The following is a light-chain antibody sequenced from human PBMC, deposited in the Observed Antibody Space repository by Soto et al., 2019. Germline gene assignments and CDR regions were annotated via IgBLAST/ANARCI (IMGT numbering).Light chain of an antibody. Sequence: DIVMTQSPATLSVSPGERATLSCRASQSVSSNLAWYQQKPGQAPRLLIYGASTRATGIPARFSGSGSGTEFTRTISSLQAEDFAVYYCQQYNNWPPMAFGQGTKVEIK. V-gene: IGKV3-15*01. J-gene: IGKJ1*01. CDR3: QQYNNWPPMA. CDR2: GAS. CDR1: QSVSSN.